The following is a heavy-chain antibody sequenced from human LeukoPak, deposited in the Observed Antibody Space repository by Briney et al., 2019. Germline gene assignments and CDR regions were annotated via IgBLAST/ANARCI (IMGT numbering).Heavy chain of an antibody. D-gene: IGHD2-21*02. J-gene: IGHJ4*02. CDR3: ARGSDSPHFDY. CDR2: IYHSGST. Sequence: SETLSLTCTVSGGSISSYYWSWIRQPPGKGLEWIGYIYHSGSTYYNPSLKSRVTISVDRSKNQFSLKLSSVTAADTAVYYCARGSDSPHFDYWGQGTLVTVSS. V-gene: IGHV4-59*12. CDR1: GGSISSYY.